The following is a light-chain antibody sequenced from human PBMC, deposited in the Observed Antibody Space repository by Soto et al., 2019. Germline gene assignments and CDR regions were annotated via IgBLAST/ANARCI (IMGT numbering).Light chain of an antibody. Sequence: DIQLTQSPSFLSASVGDTVTITCRASQVINTYLAWYQQKPGKAPKLLIYAASTLQSGVPSRFSGSGFGTEFTLTISSLQPADFATYYCRQLNSYPQNFGQGTKLEIK. CDR2: AAS. CDR3: RQLNSYPQN. CDR1: QVINTY. J-gene: IGKJ2*01. V-gene: IGKV1-9*01.